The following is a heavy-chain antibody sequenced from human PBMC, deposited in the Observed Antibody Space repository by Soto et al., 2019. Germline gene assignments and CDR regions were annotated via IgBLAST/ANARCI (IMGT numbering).Heavy chain of an antibody. CDR2: IYYSGST. J-gene: IGHJ4*02. CDR3: AREIAALAFFDY. D-gene: IGHD6-13*01. CDR1: GGSISSYY. Sequence: SETLSLTCTASGGSISSYYWSWIRQPPGKGVEWIGYIYYSGSTNYNPSLKSRVTISVDTSKNQFSLKLSSVTAADTAVYYCAREIAALAFFDYWGQGTLVTVSS. V-gene: IGHV4-59*01.